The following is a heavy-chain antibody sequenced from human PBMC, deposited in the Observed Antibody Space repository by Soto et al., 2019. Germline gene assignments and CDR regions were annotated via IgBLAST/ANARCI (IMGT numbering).Heavy chain of an antibody. V-gene: IGHV4-59*01. Sequence: SETLSLTCTVSGGSISSYHWSWIRQPPGKGLEWIGYIYYSGSTNYNPSLQSRVTISIDTSKNQFSLKLTSVTAADTAVYYCARFTYSSGWYYFDYWGQGTLVTVSS. J-gene: IGHJ4*02. D-gene: IGHD6-19*01. CDR3: ARFTYSSGWYYFDY. CDR2: IYYSGST. CDR1: GGSISSYH.